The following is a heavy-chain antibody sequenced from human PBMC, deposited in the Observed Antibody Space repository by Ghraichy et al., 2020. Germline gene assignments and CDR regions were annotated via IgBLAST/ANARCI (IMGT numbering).Heavy chain of an antibody. CDR1: GFTFSSYW. J-gene: IGHJ5*02. D-gene: IGHD2-15*01. V-gene: IGHV3-7*01. CDR3: ARVGGSWHNWFDP. CDR2: IKQDGSEK. Sequence: GGSLRLSCAASGFTFSSYWMSWVRQAPGKGLEWVANIKQDGSEKYYVDSVKGRFTISRDNAKNSLYLQMNSLRAEDTAVYYCARVGGSWHNWFDPWGQGTLVTVSS.